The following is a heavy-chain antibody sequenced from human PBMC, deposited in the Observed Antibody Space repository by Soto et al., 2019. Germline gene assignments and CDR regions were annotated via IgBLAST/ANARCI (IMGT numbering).Heavy chain of an antibody. CDR2: IWYDGSNK. Sequence: QVQLVESGGGVVQPGRSLRLSCAASGFTFSSYGMHWVRQAPGKGLEWVAVIWYDGSNKYYADSVKGRFTISRDNSKNTLYLQMNSLRAEDTAVYYCARGAPQLAATAFGIWGQGKMVTVSS. CDR3: ARGAPQLAATAFGI. V-gene: IGHV3-33*01. J-gene: IGHJ3*02. CDR1: GFTFSSYG. D-gene: IGHD2-15*01.